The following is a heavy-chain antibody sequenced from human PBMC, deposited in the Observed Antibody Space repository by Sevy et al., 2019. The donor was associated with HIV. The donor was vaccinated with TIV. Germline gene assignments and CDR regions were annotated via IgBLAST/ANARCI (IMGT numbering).Heavy chain of an antibody. CDR1: GFAFSNAW. V-gene: IGHV3-15*01. Sequence: GGSLRLSCAASGFAFSNAWMSWDRQAPGKGLEWVGPIKSKTDGGTTDYAAPVKGRFTISRDDSKNTLYLQMNSLKTEDTAVYYCTTQGIVGATGDWYFDLWGRSTLVTVSS. D-gene: IGHD1-26*01. J-gene: IGHJ2*01. CDR3: TTQGIVGATGDWYFDL. CDR2: IKSKTDGGTT.